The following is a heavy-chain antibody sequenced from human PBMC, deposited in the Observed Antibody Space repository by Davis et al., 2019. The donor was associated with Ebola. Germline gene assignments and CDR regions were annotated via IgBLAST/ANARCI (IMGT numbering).Heavy chain of an antibody. J-gene: IGHJ6*02. CDR3: AARPRNYYYYGMDV. V-gene: IGHV1-46*01. D-gene: IGHD1-14*01. Sequence: ASVKVSCKASGYTFTSYYMHWVRQAPGQGLEWMGIINPSGGSTSYAQKFQGRVTMTRDMSTSTAYMELSSLRSEDTAVYYSAARPRNYYYYGMDVWGQGTTVTVSS. CDR1: GYTFTSYY. CDR2: INPSGGST.